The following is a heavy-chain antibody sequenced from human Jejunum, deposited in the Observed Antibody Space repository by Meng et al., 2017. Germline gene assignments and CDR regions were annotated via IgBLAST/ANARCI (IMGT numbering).Heavy chain of an antibody. V-gene: IGHV4-39*07. D-gene: IGHD5-24*01. CDR2: IYYSGST. CDR1: GGSISSKSYY. Sequence: QVQMQGEGPGLVTPSETLSLTCTVSGGSISSKSYYWGWIRQPPGKGLEWIGGIYYSGSTYYNPSLKSRVTISIDTSKNQFSLRLSSVTAADTAVYYCTRVRDGMATIDYWGQGTLVTVSS. CDR3: TRVRDGMATIDY. J-gene: IGHJ4*02.